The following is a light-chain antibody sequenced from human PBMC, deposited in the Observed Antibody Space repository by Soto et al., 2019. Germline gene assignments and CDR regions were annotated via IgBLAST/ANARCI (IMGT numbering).Light chain of an antibody. CDR3: CSYAGSYTHV. J-gene: IGLJ1*01. Sequence: QSALTQPRSVSGSPGQSVTISCTGTSSDVGGYNFVSWYQQYPGKAPKLIIYDVTKGPSGVPDRFSGSKSGNTASLTISGLQTDDEADYYCCSYAGSYTHVFGTGTK. CDR1: SSDVGGYNF. V-gene: IGLV2-11*01. CDR2: DVT.